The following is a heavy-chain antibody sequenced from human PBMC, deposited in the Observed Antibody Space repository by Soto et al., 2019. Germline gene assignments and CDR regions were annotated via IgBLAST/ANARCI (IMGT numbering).Heavy chain of an antibody. Sequence: PSQTLSLTCAISGDSVSSNSAAWNWIRQSPSRGLEWLGRTYYRSKWYNDYAVSVKSRITINPDTSKNQFSPQLNSVTPEDTAVYYCAREAYDFWSGRKRRPFDYWGQGTLVTVSS. CDR2: TYYRSKWYN. V-gene: IGHV6-1*01. D-gene: IGHD3-3*01. CDR3: AREAYDFWSGRKRRPFDY. CDR1: GDSVSSNSAA. J-gene: IGHJ4*02.